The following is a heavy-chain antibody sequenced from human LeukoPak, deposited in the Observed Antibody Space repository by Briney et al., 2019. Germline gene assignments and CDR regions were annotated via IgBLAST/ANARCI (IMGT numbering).Heavy chain of an antibody. V-gene: IGHV4-59*01. CDR2: IYYSGST. CDR1: GGSISSYY. D-gene: IGHD3-22*01. CDR3: ARDLLRATYYYDSSGYGGFDP. J-gene: IGHJ5*02. Sequence: SETLSLTCTVSGGSISSYYWSWIRQPLGKGLEWIGYIYYSGSTNYNPSLKSRVTISVDTSKNQFSLKLSSVTAADTAVYYCARDLLRATYYYDSSGYGGFDPWGQGTLVTVSS.